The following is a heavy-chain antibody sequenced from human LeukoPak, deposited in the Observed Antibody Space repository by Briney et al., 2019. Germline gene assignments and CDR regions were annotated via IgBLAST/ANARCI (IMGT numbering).Heavy chain of an antibody. CDR3: AREAAITMISLDY. CDR1: GLPFSDYY. D-gene: IGHD3-22*01. J-gene: IGHJ4*02. Sequence: GGSLRLPCAASGLPFSDYYMSWIRQAPGKGLEWISYISGRSSDIFYADSVEGRFTISRENAKTSLYLQMNNLRVEDTAVYYCAREAAITMISLDYWGQGTLVTVSS. V-gene: IGHV3-11*01. CDR2: ISGRSSDI.